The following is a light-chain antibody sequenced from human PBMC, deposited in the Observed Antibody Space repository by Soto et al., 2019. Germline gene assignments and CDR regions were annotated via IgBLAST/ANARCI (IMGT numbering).Light chain of an antibody. V-gene: IGKV2-28*01. CDR2: LGS. CDR3: MQALQTPLT. Sequence: DIVMTQSPLSLPVTPGEPASISCRSSQSLLHSNGYNYVDWYLQKPGQSPQLLIYLGSNRASGVPDRLSGSGSGTDFTLKISRVEAEDVGVYYCMQALQTPLTFGGGTKVEIK. J-gene: IGKJ4*01. CDR1: QSLLHSNGYNY.